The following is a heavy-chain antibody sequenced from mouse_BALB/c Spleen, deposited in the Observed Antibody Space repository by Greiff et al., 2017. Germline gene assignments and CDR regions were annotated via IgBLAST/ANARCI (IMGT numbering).Heavy chain of an antibody. J-gene: IGHJ4*01. D-gene: IGHD2-2*01. CDR1: GFTFSDYY. CDR2: ISDGGSYT. Sequence: GQLVESGGGLVKPGGSLKLSCAASGFTFSDYYIYWVRQTPEKRLEWVATISDGGSYTYYPDSVKGRFTISRDNAKNNLYLQMSSLKSEDTAMYYCARDGNGYDLYAMDYWGQGTSVTVSS. V-gene: IGHV5-4*02. CDR3: ARDGNGYDLYAMDY.